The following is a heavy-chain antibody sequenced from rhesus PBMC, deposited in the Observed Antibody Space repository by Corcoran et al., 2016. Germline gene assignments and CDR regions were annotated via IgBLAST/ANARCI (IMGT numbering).Heavy chain of an antibody. D-gene: IGHD1-1*01. CDR1: GGSFSGFY. CDR2: FRGSSGST. J-gene: IGHJ4*01. V-gene: IGHV4-165*01. Sequence: QVQLQESGPGLVKPSETLSLTCPVSGGSFSGFYWGWLRQPPGQGLEWIGYFRGSSGSTDNNPSLKSRVTISTDTSKNQFSLKLSSVTAADTAVYYCARKYSWKVNWFDYWGQGVLVTVSS. CDR3: ARKYSWKVNWFDY.